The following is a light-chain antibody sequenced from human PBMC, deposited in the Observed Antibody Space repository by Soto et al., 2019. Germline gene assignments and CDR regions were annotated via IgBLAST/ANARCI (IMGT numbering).Light chain of an antibody. CDR3: QKHNSSPFT. Sequence: DIQMTQSPSSLSASVGDRVTITCRASQSVSNYLAWYQQKPGKVPRLLIYAASTMQSGVPTRFSGSGSGTDFTLTISSLQPEDVATYYFQKHNSSPFTFGRGTKVDIK. CDR2: AAS. CDR1: QSVSNY. J-gene: IGKJ3*01. V-gene: IGKV1-27*01.